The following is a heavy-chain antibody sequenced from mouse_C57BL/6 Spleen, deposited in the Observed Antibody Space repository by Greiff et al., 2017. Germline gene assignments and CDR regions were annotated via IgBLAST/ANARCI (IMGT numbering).Heavy chain of an antibody. Sequence: EVQLVESGEGLVKPGGSLKLSCAASGFTFSSYAMSWVRQTPEKRLEWVAYISSGGDYIYYADTVKGRFTISRDNARNTLYLQMSSLKSEDTAMYYCTRDPFYYYGPYAMDYWGQGTSVTVSS. V-gene: IGHV5-9-1*02. CDR1: GFTFSSYA. J-gene: IGHJ4*01. CDR2: ISSGGDYI. CDR3: TRDPFYYYGPYAMDY. D-gene: IGHD1-1*01.